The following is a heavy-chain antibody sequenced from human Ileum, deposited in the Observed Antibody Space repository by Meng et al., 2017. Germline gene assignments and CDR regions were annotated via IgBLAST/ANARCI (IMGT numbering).Heavy chain of an antibody. D-gene: IGHD6-13*01. CDR2: IYYSGTT. Sequence: QVQLQESGPGLVKPSQTLSLTCTVSGGSISSGGYYWSWIRQHPGKGLEWIGYIYYSGTTYYHPPLKGRVTISVDTSKNQFSLKLSSVTAADTAVYYCAREPPAAAGTGADYWGQGTLVTVSS. CDR1: GGSISSGGYY. CDR3: AREPPAAAGTGADY. J-gene: IGHJ4*02. V-gene: IGHV4-31*03.